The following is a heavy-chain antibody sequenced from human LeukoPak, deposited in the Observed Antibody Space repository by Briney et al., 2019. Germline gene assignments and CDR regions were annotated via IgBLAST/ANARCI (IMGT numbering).Heavy chain of an antibody. CDR3: ARGPRGYSGYGLLRFDY. D-gene: IGHD5-12*01. J-gene: IGHJ4*02. Sequence: SETLSLTCTVSGDSISSSRSHWGWIRQPPGKGLEWTGEINHSGSTNYNPSLKSRVTISVDTSKNQFSLKLSSVTAADTAVYYCARGPRGYSGYGLLRFDYWGQGTLVSVSS. V-gene: IGHV4-39*07. CDR2: INHSGST. CDR1: GDSISSSRSH.